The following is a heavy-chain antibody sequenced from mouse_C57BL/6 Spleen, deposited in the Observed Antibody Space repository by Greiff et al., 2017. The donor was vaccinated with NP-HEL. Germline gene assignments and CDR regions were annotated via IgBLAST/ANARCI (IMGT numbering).Heavy chain of an antibody. J-gene: IGHJ1*03. D-gene: IGHD1-1*01. Sequence: EVMLVESGGGLVKPGGSLKLSCAASGFTFSDYGMHWVRQAPETGLEWVAYISSGSSTIYYADTVKGRFTISRDHSKNTLFLQMTSLRSEDTAMYYCARPYYGSSHWYFDVWGTGTTVTVSS. CDR1: GFTFSDYG. CDR2: ISSGSSTI. CDR3: ARPYYGSSHWYFDV. V-gene: IGHV5-17*01.